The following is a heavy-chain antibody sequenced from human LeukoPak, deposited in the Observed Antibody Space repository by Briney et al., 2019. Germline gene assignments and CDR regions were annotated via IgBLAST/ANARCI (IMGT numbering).Heavy chain of an antibody. CDR2: ISYDGSNK. V-gene: IGHV3-30-3*01. CDR3: ARDIRVGSSGWRFGAFDI. CDR1: GFTFSSYA. D-gene: IGHD6-19*01. Sequence: GGSLRLSCAASGFTFSSYAMHWVRQAPGKGLEWVAVISYDGSNKYYADSVKGRFTISRDNSKNTLYLQMNSLRAEDTAVYYCARDIRVGSSGWRFGAFDIWGQGTMVTVSS. J-gene: IGHJ3*02.